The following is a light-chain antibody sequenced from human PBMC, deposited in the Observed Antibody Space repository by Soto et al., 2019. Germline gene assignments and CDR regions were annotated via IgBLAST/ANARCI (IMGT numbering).Light chain of an antibody. V-gene: IGKV1-5*01. CDR2: DAS. J-gene: IGKJ4*01. CDR3: QQYYCYPFT. CDR1: QSISSW. Sequence: DIQMTQSPSTLSASVGDRVTITCRASQSISSWLAWYQQRPGRAPEVLIYDASSLESGVPSRFIGSGSATEFTLTTSTLQPDDFTTYYCQQYYCYPFTFGGGTKVEIK.